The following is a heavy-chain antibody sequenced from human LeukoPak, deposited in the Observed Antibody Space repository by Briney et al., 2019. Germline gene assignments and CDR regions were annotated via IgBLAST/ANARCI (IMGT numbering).Heavy chain of an antibody. D-gene: IGHD3-22*01. CDR1: GGSISSSSYY. Sequence: SETLSLTCTVSGGSISSSSYYWGWIRQPPGKGLEWIGSIYYSGSTYYNPSLKSRVTISVDTSKNQFSLKLSSVTAADTAVYYCARDRAMYYYDSSGYHHDAFDIWGQGTMVTVSS. V-gene: IGHV4-39*07. CDR2: IYYSGST. J-gene: IGHJ3*02. CDR3: ARDRAMYYYDSSGYHHDAFDI.